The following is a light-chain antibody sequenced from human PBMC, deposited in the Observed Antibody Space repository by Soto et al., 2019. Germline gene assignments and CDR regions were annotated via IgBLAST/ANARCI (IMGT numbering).Light chain of an antibody. Sequence: EIVLTQSPGTLSLSPGERATLSCRASQSVSSSYLAWYQQKPGQAPRLLIYGASSRATGIPDRFSGSGSGTDFTFTISRLEPEDFPVYYCQQYGSSPWTFGQGTKVEIK. CDR2: GAS. CDR1: QSVSSSY. V-gene: IGKV3-20*01. J-gene: IGKJ1*01. CDR3: QQYGSSPWT.